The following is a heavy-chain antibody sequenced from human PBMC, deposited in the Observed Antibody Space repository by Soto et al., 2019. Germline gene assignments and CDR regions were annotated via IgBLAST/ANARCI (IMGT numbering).Heavy chain of an antibody. V-gene: IGHV4-4*02. CDR3: ASDGYSGYVFHGGLDY. D-gene: IGHD5-12*01. CDR2: IYHSGST. Sequence: QVQLQESGPGLVKPSGTLSLTCAVSSGSISSSNWWSWVRQPPGKGLEWIGEIYHSGSTNYNPSLKSRVTISVDKSKHQFSLKLSSVTAADTAVYYCASDGYSGYVFHGGLDYWGQGTLVTVSS. J-gene: IGHJ4*02. CDR1: SGSISSSNW.